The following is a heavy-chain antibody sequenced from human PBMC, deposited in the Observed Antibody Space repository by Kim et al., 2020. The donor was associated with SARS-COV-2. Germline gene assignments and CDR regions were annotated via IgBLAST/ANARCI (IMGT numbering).Heavy chain of an antibody. CDR1: GGSLTGYY. CDR2: IYSSGTT. J-gene: IGHJ4*01. V-gene: IGHV4-59*08. Sequence: SETLSLICSVSGGSLTGYYWSWIRQPPGKGLEWIGYIYSSGTTYYNPSHQSRLSLSIDKSTKQLSLRLNSVTTADTAVYFCARHEKSADDLDYLGQGTLV. D-gene: IGHD1-1*01. CDR3: ARHEKSADDLDY.